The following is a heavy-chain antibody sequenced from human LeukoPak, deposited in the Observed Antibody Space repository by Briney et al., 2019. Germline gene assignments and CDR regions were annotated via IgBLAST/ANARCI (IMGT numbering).Heavy chain of an antibody. CDR1: GFTFSDYY. CDR3: ATRGGSSGWLYYYYYMDV. CDR2: ISSSGSTI. J-gene: IGHJ6*03. V-gene: IGHV3-11*01. Sequence: GGSLRLSCAASGFTFSDYYMSWIRQAPGKGLEWVSYISSSGSTIYYADSVKGRFTISRDNAKNSLYLQMNSLRAEDTAVYYCATRGGSSGWLYYYYYMDVWGKGTTVTIPS. D-gene: IGHD6-19*01.